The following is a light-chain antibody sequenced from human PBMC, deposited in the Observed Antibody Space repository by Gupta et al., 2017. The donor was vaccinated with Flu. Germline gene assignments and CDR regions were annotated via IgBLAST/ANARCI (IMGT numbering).Light chain of an antibody. CDR3: KQGHITPPT. CDR1: QSIYNF. CDR2: TAS. V-gene: IGKV1-39*01. Sequence: DIKMTQSPSSLSAFARDTVNITCRAAQSIYNFLNWYQRRPGKAPKLLVYTASNLQSGVPSRFSGSRSGIDFTLTISRLQPEDAATYYCKQGHITPPTFGGGTQV. J-gene: IGKJ4*01.